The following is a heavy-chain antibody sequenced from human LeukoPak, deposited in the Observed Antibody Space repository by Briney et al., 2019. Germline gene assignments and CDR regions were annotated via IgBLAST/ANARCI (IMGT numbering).Heavy chain of an antibody. J-gene: IGHJ3*02. Sequence: PSETLSLTCAVYGGSFSGYYWSWIRQPPGKGLEWIGEINHSGSTNYNPSLKSRVTISVDTSKNQFSLKLSSVTAADTAVYYCTRMGVSNIGDAFDIWGQGTMVTVSS. V-gene: IGHV4-34*01. CDR3: TRMGVSNIGDAFDI. D-gene: IGHD3-16*01. CDR1: GGSFSGYY. CDR2: INHSGST.